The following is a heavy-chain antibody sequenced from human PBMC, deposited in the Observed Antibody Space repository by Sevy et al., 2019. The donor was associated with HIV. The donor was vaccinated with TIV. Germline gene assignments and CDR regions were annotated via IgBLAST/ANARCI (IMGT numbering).Heavy chain of an antibody. Sequence: SETLSPTCTVSGGSISSGGYYWSWIRQHPGKGLEWIGYIYYSGSTYYNPSLKSRVTISVDTSKNQFSLKLSSVTAADTAVYYCARDYYGSGSYYYYYYYGMDVWGQGTTVTVSS. D-gene: IGHD3-10*01. J-gene: IGHJ6*02. CDR3: ARDYYGSGSYYYYYYYGMDV. CDR1: GGSISSGGYY. V-gene: IGHV4-31*03. CDR2: IYYSGST.